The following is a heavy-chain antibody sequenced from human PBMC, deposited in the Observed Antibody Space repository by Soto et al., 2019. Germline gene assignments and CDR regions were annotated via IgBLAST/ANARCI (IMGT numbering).Heavy chain of an antibody. CDR2: INPSGGST. CDR3: PRGRQYYQYAMDV. CDR1: GYTFTDYF. J-gene: IGHJ6*02. Sequence: QVQVVQSGAEVKKPGASVRISCKASGYTFTDYFIHWVRQAPGQGLEWMGRINPSGGSTTKAQKCQGRITMTGDTSTSTAYMELSSLRSDDTAVYYCPRGRQYYQYAMDVWGQGTTVTVSS. V-gene: IGHV1-46*03.